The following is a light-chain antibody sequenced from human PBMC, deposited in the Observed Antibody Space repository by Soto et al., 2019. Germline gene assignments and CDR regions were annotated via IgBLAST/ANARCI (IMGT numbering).Light chain of an antibody. Sequence: QSVLTQPPSVSGAPGQRVTISCTGSSSNIVAGYDVHWYQQLPGTAPKLLIYGNSNRPSGVPDRFSGSKSGTSASLAITGLQAEDEADYYCQSYDSSLSGVVFGVGTKLTVL. CDR1: SSNIVAGYD. V-gene: IGLV1-40*01. CDR3: QSYDSSLSGVV. CDR2: GNS. J-gene: IGLJ2*01.